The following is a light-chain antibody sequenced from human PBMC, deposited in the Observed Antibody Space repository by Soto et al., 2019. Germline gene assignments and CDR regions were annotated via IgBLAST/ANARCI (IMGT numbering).Light chain of an antibody. Sequence: AIQMTQSPSSLSASVGDRVTVTCRASQDIRSDLGWYQQKPGKAPQLLIYGASRFQSGVPSRFSGSGSGTDFTLTISSLQPEDFATYYCLQDATYPLTFGGGTKVDVK. CDR2: GAS. V-gene: IGKV1-6*02. J-gene: IGKJ4*01. CDR1: QDIRSD. CDR3: LQDATYPLT.